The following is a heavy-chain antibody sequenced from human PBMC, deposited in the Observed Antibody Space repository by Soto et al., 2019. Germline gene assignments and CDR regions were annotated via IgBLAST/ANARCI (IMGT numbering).Heavy chain of an antibody. D-gene: IGHD1-26*01. J-gene: IGHJ4*02. CDR3: ARIREASPSYLDF. CDR1: EYRFTSYW. V-gene: IGHV5-51*01. CDR2: IYPGDSDT. Sequence: EPKKDPSNVSEYRFTSYWIRWVRQMTGKGLEWMGIIYPGDSDTRYSPSFQGKVTTSADKSISTAYLQWSTLKASDPAMYYCARIREASPSYLDFWGQGTLDPVS.